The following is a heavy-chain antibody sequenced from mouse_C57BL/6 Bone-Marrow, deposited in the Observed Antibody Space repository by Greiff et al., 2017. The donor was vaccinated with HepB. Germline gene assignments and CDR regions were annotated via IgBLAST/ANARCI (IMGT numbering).Heavy chain of an antibody. D-gene: IGHD1-1*02. V-gene: IGHV3-6*01. CDR1: GYSITSGYN. CDR3: ASESWDVVGVDY. Sequence: EVHLVESGPGLVKPSQSLSLTCSVSGYSITSGYNWNWIRQFPGNKLEWMGYISYDGSNNYNPSLKNRISITRDTSKNQFFLKLNSVTTEDTATYYCASESWDVVGVDYWGQGTTLTVSS. J-gene: IGHJ2*01. CDR2: ISYDGSN.